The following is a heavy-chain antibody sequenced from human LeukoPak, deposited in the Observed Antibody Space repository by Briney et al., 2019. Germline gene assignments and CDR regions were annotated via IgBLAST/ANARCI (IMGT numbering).Heavy chain of an antibody. Sequence: PGGSLRLSCAASGFTYRIYSMHWVRQAPGEGLEWVSSITSSSSYIYYADSVKGRFSISRDNAKNSLYLQMNSLRADDTAVYYCARVLSGNYYTGLGYWGQGTLVTVSS. CDR2: ITSSSSYI. V-gene: IGHV3-21*01. CDR1: GFTYRIYS. D-gene: IGHD1-26*01. CDR3: ARVLSGNYYTGLGY. J-gene: IGHJ4*02.